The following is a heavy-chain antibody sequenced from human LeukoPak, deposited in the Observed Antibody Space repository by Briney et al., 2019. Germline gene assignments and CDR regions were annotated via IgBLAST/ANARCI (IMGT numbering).Heavy chain of an antibody. CDR2: VHSSGTT. J-gene: IGHJ4*02. CDR3: AREGSSSLGYYFDY. CDR1: GGSTSSNYYS. Sequence: PSETLSLTCTVSGGSTSSNYYSWSWIRQHPGRGLEWIGYVHSSGTTYYNSSLKSRVTISLDTSKNQFSLRLTSVTAADTAVYYCAREGSSSLGYYFDYWGQGTLVTVSS. D-gene: IGHD6-13*01. V-gene: IGHV4-31*03.